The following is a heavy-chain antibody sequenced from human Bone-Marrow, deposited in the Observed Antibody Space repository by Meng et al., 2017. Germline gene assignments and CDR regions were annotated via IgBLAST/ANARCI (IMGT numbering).Heavy chain of an antibody. Sequence: QGQLQESGPGLVKPSGTLCLTCTVSGDSIISDIWWSWVRQPPGKGLEWIGEVYHRGDTNYNPSLKSRVVISVDRSKNQFSLNLSSVTAADTAVYYCGRDQGRQLINHWGQGTLVTVSS. CDR3: GRDQGRQLINH. CDR2: VYHRGDT. CDR1: GDSIISDIW. V-gene: IGHV4-4*02. J-gene: IGHJ4*02. D-gene: IGHD1-1*01.